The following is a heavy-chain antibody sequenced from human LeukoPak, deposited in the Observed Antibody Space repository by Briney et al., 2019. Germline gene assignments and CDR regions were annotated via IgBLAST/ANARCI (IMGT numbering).Heavy chain of an antibody. CDR2: IYYSGST. J-gene: IGHJ5*02. Sequence: PSETLSLTCTVSGGAISSYYWSWIRQPPGKGLEWIGYIYYSGSTNYNPSLKSRVTISVDTSKNQFSLKLSSVTAADTAVYYCARGHARSSSWYGSSNWFDPWGQGTLVTVSS. CDR3: ARGHARSSSWYGSSNWFDP. CDR1: GGAISSYY. V-gene: IGHV4-59*12. D-gene: IGHD6-13*01.